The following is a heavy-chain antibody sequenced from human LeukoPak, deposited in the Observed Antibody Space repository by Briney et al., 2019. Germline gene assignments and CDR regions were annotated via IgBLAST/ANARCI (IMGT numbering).Heavy chain of an antibody. CDR2: INTGNGDT. CDR1: GYTFTRNP. J-gene: IGHJ4*02. Sequence: ASAKVSCKTSGYTFTRNPIHWVRQAPGQSLEWVAWINTGNGDTKCSQKFQGRVSITRDKSASTVYMELASLRFEDTAVYFCARDESDWGQGTLVIVSS. V-gene: IGHV1-3*04. CDR3: ARDESD.